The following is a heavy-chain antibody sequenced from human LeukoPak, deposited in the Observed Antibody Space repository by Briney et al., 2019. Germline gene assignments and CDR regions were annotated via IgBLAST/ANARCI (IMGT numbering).Heavy chain of an antibody. CDR3: ARDEYSSSNYYMDV. D-gene: IGHD6-6*01. J-gene: IGHJ6*03. V-gene: IGHV3-53*01. CDR1: GFTVSSNY. Sequence: GGSLRLSCAASGFTVSSNYMSWVRQAPGNGLEWVSVIYSGGSTYYADSVKGRFTISRDNSKNTLYLQMNSLRAEDTAVYYCARDEYSSSNYYMDVWGKGTTVTVSS. CDR2: IYSGGST.